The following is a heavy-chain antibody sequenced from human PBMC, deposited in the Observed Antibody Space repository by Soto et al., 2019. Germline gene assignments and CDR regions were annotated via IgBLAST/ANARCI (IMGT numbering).Heavy chain of an antibody. CDR3: ARELNTNATAYSAYAY. V-gene: IGHV1-18*01. Sequence: QVQLVQSGPEVTMPGASVKVSCKTSGYTFTAYGLAWLRQAPGQRPEWLGWVGTADANTNHAEKFQGRVTMTSDRATTTSYTERRSLASDNTAFYYCARELNTNATAYSAYAYWGQGTQVNLSS. CDR2: VGTADANT. J-gene: IGHJ4*02. CDR1: GYTFTAYG. D-gene: IGHD3-9*01.